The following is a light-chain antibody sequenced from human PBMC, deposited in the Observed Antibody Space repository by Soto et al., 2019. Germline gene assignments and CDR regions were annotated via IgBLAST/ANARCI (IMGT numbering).Light chain of an antibody. CDR1: QSVNSN. Sequence: EIAMTQSPATLSVSPGERDTLSCRASQSVNSNLAWYQQKPGQAPRLLIYGASTRATGIPARFSGSGSGTEFTVTISSLQSEDFAVYYCQQYNNWPLTFGGGTKVEIK. CDR2: GAS. CDR3: QQYNNWPLT. V-gene: IGKV3-15*01. J-gene: IGKJ4*01.